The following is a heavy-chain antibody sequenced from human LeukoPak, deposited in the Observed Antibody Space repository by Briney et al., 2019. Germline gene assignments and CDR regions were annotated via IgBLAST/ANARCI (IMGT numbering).Heavy chain of an antibody. CDR2: IYYSGST. J-gene: IGHJ4*02. V-gene: IGHV4-39*01. CDR1: GGXISSSGYC. CDR3: ARQYGPIDY. Sequence: PSETLSLTCTVSGGXISSSGYCWGWIRQPPGKGLEWIGSIYYSGSTYYNPSLKSRVTISVDTSKNQFSLNLSSVTAADTAVYYCARQYGPIDYWGQGTLVTVSS. D-gene: IGHD4-17*01.